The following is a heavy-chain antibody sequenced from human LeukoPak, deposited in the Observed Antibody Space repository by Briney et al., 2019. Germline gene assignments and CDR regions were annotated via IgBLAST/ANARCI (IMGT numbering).Heavy chain of an antibody. CDR2: MNPNSGNT. CDR1: GYTFTSYD. D-gene: IGHD5-18*01. CDR3: ARGAAEGYSYGPDAFDI. V-gene: IGHV1-8*03. J-gene: IGHJ3*02. Sequence: VASVKVSYKASGYTFTSYDINWVRQATGQGLEWMGWMNPNSGNTGYAQKFQGRVTITRNTSISTAYMELSSLGSEDTAVYYCARGAAEGYSYGPDAFDIWGQGTMVTVSS.